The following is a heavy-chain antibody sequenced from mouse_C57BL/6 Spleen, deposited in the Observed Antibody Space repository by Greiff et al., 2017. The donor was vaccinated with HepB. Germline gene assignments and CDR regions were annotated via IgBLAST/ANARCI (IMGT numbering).Heavy chain of an antibody. J-gene: IGHJ3*01. CDR3: ARECYGSSYPFAY. CDR1: GFTFSSYA. CDR2: ISDGGSYT. V-gene: IGHV5-4*01. Sequence: EVKLVESGGGLVKPGGSLKLSCAASGFTFSSYAMSWVRQTPEKRLEWVATISDGGSYTYYPDNVKGRFTISRDNAKNNLYLQMSHLKSEDTAMYYCARECYGSSYPFAYWGQGTLVTVSA. D-gene: IGHD1-1*01.